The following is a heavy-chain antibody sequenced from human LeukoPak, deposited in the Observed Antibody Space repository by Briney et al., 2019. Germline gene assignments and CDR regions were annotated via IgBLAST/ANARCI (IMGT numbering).Heavy chain of an antibody. D-gene: IGHD5-12*01. V-gene: IGHV4-59*12. CDR2: VYNSGST. CDR3: ARSGIVATIYFDY. CDR1: GGSISNYY. Sequence: SETLSLTCSVSGGSISNYYWSWIRQPPGKGLEWIGYVYNSGSTHYNPSLKSRVTISVDKSKNQFSLKLSSVTAADTAVYYCARSGIVATIYFDYWGQGTLVTVSS. J-gene: IGHJ4*02.